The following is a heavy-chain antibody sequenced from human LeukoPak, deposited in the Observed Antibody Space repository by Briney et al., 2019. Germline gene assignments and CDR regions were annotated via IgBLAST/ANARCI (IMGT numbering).Heavy chain of an antibody. D-gene: IGHD3-22*01. J-gene: IGHJ6*03. CDR2: IYYSGST. V-gene: IGHV4-61*01. CDR3: AREKYYYDSSGYRDYMDV. Sequence: SETLSLTCTVSGYSISSGYYWGWIRQPPGKGLEWIGYIYYSGSTNYNPSLKSRVTISVDTSKNQFSLKLSSVTAADTAVYYCAREKYYYDSSGYRDYMDVWGKGTTVTVSS. CDR1: GYSISSGYY.